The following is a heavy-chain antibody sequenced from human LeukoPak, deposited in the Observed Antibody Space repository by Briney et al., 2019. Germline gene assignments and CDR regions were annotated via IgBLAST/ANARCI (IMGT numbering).Heavy chain of an antibody. Sequence: PGGSLRLSCAASEFTFSSYWMHWVRQAPGKGLVWVSRIDRDGISTSYADSVKGRFTISRDNAKNTLYLQMNTLRAEDTAVYYCARGFTIFGVVNDAFDIWGQGTMVTVSS. CDR3: ARGFTIFGVVNDAFDI. V-gene: IGHV3-74*01. CDR1: EFTFSSYW. J-gene: IGHJ3*02. D-gene: IGHD3-3*01. CDR2: IDRDGIST.